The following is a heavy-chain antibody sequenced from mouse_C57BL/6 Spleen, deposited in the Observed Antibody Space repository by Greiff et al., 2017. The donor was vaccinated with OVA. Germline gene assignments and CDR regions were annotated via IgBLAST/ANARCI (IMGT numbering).Heavy chain of an antibody. CDR3: ARTGLGRYFDD. CDR1: GYAFSSYW. CDR2: IYPGDGDT. Sequence: QVQLQQSGAELVKPGASVKISCKASGYAFSSYWMNWVKQRPGKGLEWIGQIYPGDGDTNYNGKFKGKATLTADKSSSTAYMQLSSLTSEDSAVYFCARTGLGRYFDDWGQGTTLTVSS. D-gene: IGHD4-1*01. J-gene: IGHJ2*01. V-gene: IGHV1-80*01.